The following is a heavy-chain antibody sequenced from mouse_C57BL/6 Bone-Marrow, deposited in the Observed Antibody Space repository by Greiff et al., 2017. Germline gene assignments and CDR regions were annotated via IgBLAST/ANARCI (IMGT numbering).Heavy chain of an antibody. V-gene: IGHV5-6*02. CDR1: GFTFSSYG. J-gene: IGHJ3*01. Sequence: EVKLVESGGDLVKPGGSLKLSCAASGFTFSSYGMSWVRQTPDTRLEWVATISSGGSYTYYPDSVKGRFTISRDNAKNTLYLQMSSLKSEDTAMFYCARHGGPAWFAYWGQGTLVTVSA. D-gene: IGHD3-3*01. CDR2: ISSGGSYT. CDR3: ARHGGPAWFAY.